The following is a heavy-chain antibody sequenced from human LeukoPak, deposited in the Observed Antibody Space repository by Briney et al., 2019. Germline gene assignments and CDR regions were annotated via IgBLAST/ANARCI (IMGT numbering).Heavy chain of an antibody. CDR3: ARSPVAGERFDP. CDR1: GYTLTELS. J-gene: IGHJ5*02. Sequence: ASVKVSCKVSGYTLTELSMHWVRQAPGKGLEWMGGFDPEDGETIYAQKFQGRVTMTRNTSISTAYMELSSLRSEDTAVYYCARSPVAGERFDPWGQGTLVTVSS. D-gene: IGHD6-19*01. V-gene: IGHV1-24*01. CDR2: FDPEDGET.